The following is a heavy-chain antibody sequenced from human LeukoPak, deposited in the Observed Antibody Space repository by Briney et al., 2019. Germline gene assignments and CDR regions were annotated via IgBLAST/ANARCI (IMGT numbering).Heavy chain of an antibody. J-gene: IGHJ4*02. CDR2: IYYSGST. CDR3: ARGIVVVVAATPDY. V-gene: IGHV4-39*07. D-gene: IGHD2-15*01. CDR1: GVSISSSSYY. Sequence: PSESLSLTCTVSGVSISSSSYYWGWIRQPPGKGLEWIGSIYYSGSTYYNPSLKSRVTISVDTSKNQFSLKLSSVTAADTAVYYCARGIVVVVAATPDYWGQGTLVTVSS.